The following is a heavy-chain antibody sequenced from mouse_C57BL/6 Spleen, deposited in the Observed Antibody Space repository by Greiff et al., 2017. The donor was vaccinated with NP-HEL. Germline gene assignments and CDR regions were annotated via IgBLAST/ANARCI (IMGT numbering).Heavy chain of an antibody. Sequence: QVQLQQSGAELVRPGASVTLSCKASGYTFTDYEMHWVKQTPVHGLEWIGAIDPETGGTAYNQKFKGKAILTADKSSSTAYMELRSLTSEDSAVYYCTRREAYPYYYAMDYWGQGTSVTVSS. J-gene: IGHJ4*01. D-gene: IGHD6-5*01. V-gene: IGHV1-15*01. CDR3: TRREAYPYYYAMDY. CDR2: IDPETGGT. CDR1: GYTFTDYE.